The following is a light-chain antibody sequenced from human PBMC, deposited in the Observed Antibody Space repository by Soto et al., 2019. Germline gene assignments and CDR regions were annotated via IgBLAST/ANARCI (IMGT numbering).Light chain of an antibody. V-gene: IGLV1-40*01. CDR1: SSNIGXGYD. CDR3: QSYDSSLSGSKVV. Sequence: QSVLTQPPSVSGAPGQRVTISCTGSSSNIGXGYDVHWYQQLPGTAPKLLIYGNSNRPSGVPDRFSGSKSGTSASLAITGLQAEDEADYYCQSYDSSLSGSKVVFGGGTKVTVL. J-gene: IGLJ2*01. CDR2: GNS.